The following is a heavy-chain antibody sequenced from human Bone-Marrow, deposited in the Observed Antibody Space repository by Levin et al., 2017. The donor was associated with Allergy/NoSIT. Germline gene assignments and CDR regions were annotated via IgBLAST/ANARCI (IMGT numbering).Heavy chain of an antibody. CDR2: ISGSGGST. V-gene: IGHV3-23*01. CDR3: AKDTEDIVVVPAALY. J-gene: IGHJ4*02. Sequence: GGSLRLSCAASGFTFSSYAMSWVRQAPGKGLEWVSAISGSGGSTYYADSVKGRFTISRDNSKNTLYLQMNSLRAEDTAVYYCAKDTEDIVVVPAALYWGQGTLVTVSS. D-gene: IGHD2-2*01. CDR1: GFTFSSYA.